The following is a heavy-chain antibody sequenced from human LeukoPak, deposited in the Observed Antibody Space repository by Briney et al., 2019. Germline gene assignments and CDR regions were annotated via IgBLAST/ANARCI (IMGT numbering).Heavy chain of an antibody. D-gene: IGHD2-21*02. CDR3: AKDRGAHIVVVTAFDY. CDR1: GFTVSSNY. J-gene: IGHJ4*02. V-gene: IGHV3-23*01. CDR2: ISGSGGST. Sequence: GGSLRLSCAASGFTVSSNYMSWVRQAPGKGLEWVSAISGSGGSTYYADSVKGRFTISRDNSKNTLYLQMNSLRAEDTAVYYCAKDRGAHIVVVTAFDYWGQGTLVTVSS.